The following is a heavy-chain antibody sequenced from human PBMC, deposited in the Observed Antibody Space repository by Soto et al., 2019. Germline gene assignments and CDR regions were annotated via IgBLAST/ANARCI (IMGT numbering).Heavy chain of an antibody. J-gene: IGHJ4*02. CDR2: ISGSGGST. CDR1: RFTFSSYA. D-gene: IGHD6-6*01. Sequence: EVQLLESGGGLVQPGGSLRLSCAASRFTFSSYAMSWVRQAPGKGLEWVSAISGSGGSTYYADSVKGRFTISRDNSKNTLYLQMNSLRAEDTAVYYCANSKLPYSSSPPPGYWGQGTLVTVSS. CDR3: ANSKLPYSSSPPPGY. V-gene: IGHV3-23*01.